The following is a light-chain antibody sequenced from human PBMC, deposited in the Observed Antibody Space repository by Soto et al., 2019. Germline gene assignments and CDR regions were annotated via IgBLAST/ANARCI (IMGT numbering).Light chain of an antibody. V-gene: IGLV2-14*01. CDR2: EVT. Sequence: QSALTQPASVSGSPGQTITISCTGTSSDIGGYNAVSWYQHHPGKAPKLIIYEVTHRPSGVSDRFSDSKSGNTASLTIYGVQAADEADYYCESFRVSHFYVFGKGTKVTVL. CDR1: SSDIGGYNA. CDR3: ESFRVSHFYV. J-gene: IGLJ1*01.